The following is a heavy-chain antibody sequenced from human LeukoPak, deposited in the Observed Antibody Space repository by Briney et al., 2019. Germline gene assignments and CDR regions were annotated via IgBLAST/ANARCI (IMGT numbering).Heavy chain of an antibody. V-gene: IGHV4-59*08. J-gene: IGHJ3*02. D-gene: IGHD2-15*01. CDR3: ARPRYCSGGSCYLLDAFDI. Sequence: SETLSLTCTVSGGSISSYYWSWIRQPPGKGLEWIGYIYYSGSTNYNPSLKSRVTISVDTSKNQFSLKLSSVTAADTAVYYCARPRYCSGGSCYLLDAFDIWGQGTMVTVSS. CDR1: GGSISSYY. CDR2: IYYSGST.